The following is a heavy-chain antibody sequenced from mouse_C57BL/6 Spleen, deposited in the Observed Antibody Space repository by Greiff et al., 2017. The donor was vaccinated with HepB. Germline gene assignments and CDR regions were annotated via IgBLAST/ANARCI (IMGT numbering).Heavy chain of an antibody. V-gene: IGHV14-4*01. CDR1: GFNIKDDY. J-gene: IGHJ3*01. CDR3: TLYYGSSFPFAY. Sequence: VQLKQSGAELVRPGASVKLSCTASGFNIKDDYMHWVKQRPQQGLEWIGWIDPENGDTEYASKFQGKATITADTSSNTAYLQLSSLTSEDTAVYYCTLYYGSSFPFAYWGQGTLVTVSA. D-gene: IGHD1-1*01. CDR2: IDPENGDT.